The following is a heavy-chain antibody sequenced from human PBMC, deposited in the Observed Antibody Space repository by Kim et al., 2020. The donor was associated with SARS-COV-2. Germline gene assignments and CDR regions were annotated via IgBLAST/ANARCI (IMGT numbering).Heavy chain of an antibody. J-gene: IGHJ6*02. D-gene: IGHD3-10*01. CDR1: GFTFSNAW. CDR2: IKSKTDGGTT. V-gene: IGHV3-15*01. Sequence: GGSLRLSCAASGFTFSNAWMSWVRQAPGKGLEWVGRIKSKTDGGTTDYAAPVKGRFTISRDDSKNTLYLQMNSLKTEDTAVYYFTTEYGSGSSYYYGMDVWGQGTTVTVSS. CDR3: TTEYGSGSSYYYGMDV.